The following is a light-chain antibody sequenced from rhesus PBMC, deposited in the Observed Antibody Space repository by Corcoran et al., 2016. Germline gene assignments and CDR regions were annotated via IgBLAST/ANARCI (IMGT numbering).Light chain of an antibody. V-gene: IGKV1S17*01. J-gene: IGKJ3*01. Sequence: DIQMTQSPSSVSASVGDRVTITCQASQDISNSLAWYQLRPGTVPKLLIYAASTLQRGVPSRFCGCGSGTAFTLTVSSLQPADFAPCYCQLSYGVPFTFGPGTKLVIK. CDR2: AAS. CDR1: QDISNS. CDR3: QLSYGVPFT.